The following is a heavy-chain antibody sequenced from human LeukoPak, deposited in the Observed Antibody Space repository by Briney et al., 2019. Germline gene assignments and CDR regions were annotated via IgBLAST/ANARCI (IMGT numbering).Heavy chain of an antibody. Sequence: ASVKVSCKASGYTFTSYDINWVRQATGQGLEWMGWMNPNSGNTGYAQKFQGRVTMTRNTSISTAYMELSSLRSEDTAVYYCARSVRSLPVAPDYWGQGTLVTVSS. J-gene: IGHJ4*02. CDR1: GYTFTSYD. CDR2: MNPNSGNT. CDR3: ARSVRSLPVAPDY. D-gene: IGHD6-19*01. V-gene: IGHV1-8*01.